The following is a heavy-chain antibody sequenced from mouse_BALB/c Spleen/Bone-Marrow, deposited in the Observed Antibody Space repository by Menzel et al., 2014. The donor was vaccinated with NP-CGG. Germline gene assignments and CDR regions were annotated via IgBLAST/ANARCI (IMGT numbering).Heavy chain of an antibody. V-gene: IGHV5-6-3*01. D-gene: IGHD2-1*01. J-gene: IGHJ2*01. CDR1: GFTFXSYG. CDR2: INSNGGST. Sequence: EVMLVESGGGLVQPGGSLKLSCAASGFTFXSYGMSWVRQTPDKRLELVASINSNGGSTYYPDSVKGRFTISRDNAKNTLSLQMSSLKSEDTAMYYCARGNYGNYVDYFDYWGQGTTLTVSS. CDR3: ARGNYGNYVDYFDY.